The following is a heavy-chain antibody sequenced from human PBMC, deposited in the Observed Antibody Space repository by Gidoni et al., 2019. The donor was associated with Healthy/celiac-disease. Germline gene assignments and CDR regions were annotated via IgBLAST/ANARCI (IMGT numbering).Heavy chain of an antibody. V-gene: IGHV2-26*01. CDR2: IFSNDEK. J-gene: IGHJ6*02. Sequence: QVTLKESGPVLVQPTETLTLTCTVSGFSLSNARMGVSWIRQPPGKALEWLAHIFSNDEKSYSTSLKSRLTISKDTSKSQVVLTMTNMDPVDTATYYCARMPATVVNYYYGMDVWGQGTTVTVSS. D-gene: IGHD4-17*01. CDR1: GFSLSNARMG. CDR3: ARMPATVVNYYYGMDV.